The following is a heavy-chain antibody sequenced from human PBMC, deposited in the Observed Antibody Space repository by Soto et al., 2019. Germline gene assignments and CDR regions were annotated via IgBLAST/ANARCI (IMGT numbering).Heavy chain of an antibody. J-gene: IGHJ6*02. Sequence: SVKVSCKASGYTFTGYYMHWVRQAPGQGLEWMGWINPNSGGTNYAQKFQGWVTMTRDTSISTAYMELRRLRSDDTAVYYCAREIFLVDNSGWTSYYYYGMDVWGQGTTVTVSS. D-gene: IGHD3-22*01. CDR2: INPNSGGT. V-gene: IGHV1-2*04. CDR3: AREIFLVDNSGWTSYYYYGMDV. CDR1: GYTFTGYY.